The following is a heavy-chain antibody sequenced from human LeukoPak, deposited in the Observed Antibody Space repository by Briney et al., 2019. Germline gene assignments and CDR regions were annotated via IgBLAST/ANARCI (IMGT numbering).Heavy chain of an antibody. Sequence: PGGSLRLSCAASGFTFSSYAMSWVRQAPGKGLEWVSAISGSGGSTYYADSVKGRFTISRDNSKNTLYLQMNSLRAEDTAVYYCAKGDDSSGYPPHFDYWGQGTLVTVSS. V-gene: IGHV3-23*01. CDR3: AKGDDSSGYPPHFDY. CDR2: ISGSGGST. J-gene: IGHJ4*02. D-gene: IGHD3-22*01. CDR1: GFTFSSYA.